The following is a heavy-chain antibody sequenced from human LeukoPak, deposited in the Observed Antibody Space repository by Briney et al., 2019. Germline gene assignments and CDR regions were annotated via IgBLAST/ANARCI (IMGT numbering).Heavy chain of an antibody. V-gene: IGHV1-8*02. Sequence: ASVKVSCKASGYTFTSYDINWVRQATGQGLEWMGWMNPNSGNTSYAQKFQGRVTMTTDTSTSTAYMELRSLRSDDTAVYYCARDSVVRGVIITINWFDPWGQGTLVTVSS. CDR2: MNPNSGNT. CDR1: GYTFTSYD. CDR3: ARDSVVRGVIITINWFDP. D-gene: IGHD3-10*01. J-gene: IGHJ5*02.